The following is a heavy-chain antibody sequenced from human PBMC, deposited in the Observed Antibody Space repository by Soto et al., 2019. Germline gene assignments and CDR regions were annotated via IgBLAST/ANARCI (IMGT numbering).Heavy chain of an antibody. V-gene: IGHV3-74*01. Sequence: EVQLVESGGGLVQPGGSLRLSCAASGFTLSTYWMHWVRQAPGKGLVWVSRISSDGSSTSYADSVKGRFTISRDNARNTLFLQMNSLTAEDTAVYYCARGGMEPVDYWGQGTLVTVSS. CDR3: ARGGMEPVDY. D-gene: IGHD1-26*01. CDR2: ISSDGSST. J-gene: IGHJ4*02. CDR1: GFTLSTYW.